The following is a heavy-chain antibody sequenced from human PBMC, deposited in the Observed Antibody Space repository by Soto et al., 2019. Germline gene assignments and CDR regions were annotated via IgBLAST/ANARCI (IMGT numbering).Heavy chain of an antibody. Sequence: SETLSLTCTVSGVSISSGGYYWSWIRQHPGKGLEWIGYIYYSGSTYYNPSLKSRVTISVDTSKNQFSLKLSSVTAADTAVYYCARVVVVAAYYYYYYMDVWGKGTTVTVSS. D-gene: IGHD2-15*01. V-gene: IGHV4-31*03. CDR1: GVSISSGGYY. CDR2: IYYSGST. J-gene: IGHJ6*03. CDR3: ARVVVVAAYYYYYYMDV.